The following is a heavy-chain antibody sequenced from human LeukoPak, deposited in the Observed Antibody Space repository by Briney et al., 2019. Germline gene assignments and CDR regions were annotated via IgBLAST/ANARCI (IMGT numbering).Heavy chain of an antibody. J-gene: IGHJ4*02. CDR2: ISWNSGGI. CDR1: GFTFDDYA. D-gene: IGHD1-1*01. CDR3: AKGTGKYWTYFDN. Sequence: GGSLRLSCTASGFTFDDYAMHWVRHAPGKGLEWVSGISWNSGGIDYAGSVRGRFTISRDNANNSLFLHMSSLSAEDTALYYCAKGTGKYWTYFDNWGQGTLVTVSS. V-gene: IGHV3-9*01.